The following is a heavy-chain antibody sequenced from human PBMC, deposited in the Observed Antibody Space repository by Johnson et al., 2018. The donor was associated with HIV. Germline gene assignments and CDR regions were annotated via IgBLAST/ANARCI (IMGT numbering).Heavy chain of an antibody. CDR3: AKDASTLGGDAFDL. CDR1: GFTFSSYG. J-gene: IGHJ3*01. CDR2: IWYDGSNK. D-gene: IGHD3-16*01. Sequence: QVQLVESGGGLVQPGGSLRLSCAASGFTFSSYGMHWVRQAPGKGLEWVAVIWYDGSNKYYADSVKGRFTISRDNAKNYLYLQMNSLRAEDTALYYCAKDASTLGGDAFDLWGQGTMVTVSS. V-gene: IGHV3-33*03.